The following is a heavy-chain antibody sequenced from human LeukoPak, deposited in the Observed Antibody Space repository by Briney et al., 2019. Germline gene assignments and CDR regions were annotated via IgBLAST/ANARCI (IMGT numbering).Heavy chain of an antibody. V-gene: IGHV3-21*01. CDR2: ISSSSSYI. D-gene: IGHD1-26*01. J-gene: IGHJ6*03. CDR1: GFTFSSYS. CDR3: AKDLLSGSYFYGYYYYMDV. Sequence: GGSLRLSCAASGFTFSSYSMNWVRQAPGKGLEWVSSISSSSSYIYYADSVKGRFTISRDNSKNTLYLQMNSLRAEDTAVYYCAKDLLSGSYFYGYYYYMDVWGKGTTATVSS.